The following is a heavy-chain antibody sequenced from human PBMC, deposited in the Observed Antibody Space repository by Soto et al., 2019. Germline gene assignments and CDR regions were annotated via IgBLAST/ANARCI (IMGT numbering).Heavy chain of an antibody. V-gene: IGHV3-33*01. J-gene: IGHJ6*03. CDR1: GFTFSSYG. Sequence: GGSLRLSCAASGFTFSSYGMHWVRQAPGKGLEWVAVIWYDGSNKYYADSVKDRFTISRDNSKNTLYLQMNSLRAEDTAVYYCASRSSTSDYYYMDVWGKGTTVTVSS. CDR2: IWYDGSNK. CDR3: ASRSSTSDYYYMDV. D-gene: IGHD2-2*01.